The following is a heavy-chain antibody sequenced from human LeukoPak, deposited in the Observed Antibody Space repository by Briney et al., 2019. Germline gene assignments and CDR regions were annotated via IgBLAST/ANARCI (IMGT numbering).Heavy chain of an antibody. CDR1: GYSFTSYW. J-gene: IGHJ3*02. D-gene: IGHD2/OR15-2a*01. CDR3: AKADPNMGQDAFDM. Sequence: PGESLKISCKGSGYSFTSYWIGWVRQMPGKGLEWMGIIYPGDSDTRYSPSFQGQVTISADKSISTVYLQWSSLKASDTGMFYCAKADPNMGQDAFDMWGQGTMVTVSS. CDR2: IYPGDSDT. V-gene: IGHV5-51*01.